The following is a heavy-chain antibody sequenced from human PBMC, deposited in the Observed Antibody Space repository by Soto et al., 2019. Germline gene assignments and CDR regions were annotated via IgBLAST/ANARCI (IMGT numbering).Heavy chain of an antibody. CDR1: GGTFSSYT. J-gene: IGHJ4*02. V-gene: IGHV1-69*13. CDR2: IIPLFGTT. D-gene: IGHD1-7*01. CDR3: ARGPASLIGTTFVPGGGFEY. Sequence: GASVKVCCKASGGTFSSYTISWVRQGPGQGLEWMGGIIPLFGTTNYAHNFQGRVTITADEFTSTAYMELSSLISEDTAVYYCARGPASLIGTTFVPGGGFEYWGQGSLVAVSA.